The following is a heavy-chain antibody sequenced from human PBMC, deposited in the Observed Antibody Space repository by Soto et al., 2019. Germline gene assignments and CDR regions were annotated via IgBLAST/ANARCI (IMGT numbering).Heavy chain of an antibody. CDR3: ARVNWNLGYYGMDV. D-gene: IGHD1-7*01. CDR1: GDSVSSNSAA. Sequence: SQTLSLTCVISGDSVSSNSAAWNWIRQSPPRGLEWLGRTYYRSKWYNDYAVSVKSRITINPDTSKNQFSLQLNSVTPEDTAVYYCARVNWNLGYYGMDVWGQGATVTVS. CDR2: TYYRSKWYN. V-gene: IGHV6-1*01. J-gene: IGHJ6*02.